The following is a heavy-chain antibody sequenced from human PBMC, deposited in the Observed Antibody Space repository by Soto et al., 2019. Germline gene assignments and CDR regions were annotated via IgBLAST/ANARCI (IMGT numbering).Heavy chain of an antibody. J-gene: IGHJ6*02. CDR1: GGSITNYY. Sequence: QVQLQESSQGLVKPSETLSLTCTVSGGSITNYYCSWFRQPPGKGLEWIGYINYDGYSAYNLSLKRRVTLSMDASKTQFSLMLESVTATDTAVYYCARHGFGPLHGLVDVWGPGTTVIVSS. D-gene: IGHD3-10*01. CDR2: INYDGYS. CDR3: ARHGFGPLHGLVDV. V-gene: IGHV4-59*08.